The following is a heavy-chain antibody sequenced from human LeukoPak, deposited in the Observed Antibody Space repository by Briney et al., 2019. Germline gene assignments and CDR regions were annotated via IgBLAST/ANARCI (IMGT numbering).Heavy chain of an antibody. V-gene: IGHV3-30-3*01. CDR2: ISYDGSNK. Sequence: GGSLRLSCAASGFTFSSYAMHWVRQAPGKGLEWLAVISYDGSNKYYADSVKGRFTISRDNSKNTLYLQMNSLRAEDTAVYYCAKDVIAAAGDSFDYWGQGTLVTVSS. CDR3: AKDVIAAAGDSFDY. CDR1: GFTFSSYA. D-gene: IGHD6-13*01. J-gene: IGHJ4*02.